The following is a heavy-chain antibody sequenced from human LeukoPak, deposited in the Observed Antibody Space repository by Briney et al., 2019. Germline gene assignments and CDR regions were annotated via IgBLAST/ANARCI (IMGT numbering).Heavy chain of an antibody. V-gene: IGHV3-48*02. CDR2: ISSTSSTI. CDR1: GFTFGDYA. J-gene: IGHJ4*02. CDR3: ARARGFDW. Sequence: GGSLRLSCTASGFTFGDYAMNWGRQAPGKGLEWVSSISSTSSTIYYADSVKGGFTISRDNAKNSLFLQMNSLRDEDTAVYYCARARGFDWWGQGTLVTVSS.